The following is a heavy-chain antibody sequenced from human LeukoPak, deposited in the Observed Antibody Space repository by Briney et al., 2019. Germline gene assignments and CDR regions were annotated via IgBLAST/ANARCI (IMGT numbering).Heavy chain of an antibody. J-gene: IGHJ4*02. CDR2: IIPIFGTA. CDR3: ARDVSSTSCYDSGCN. V-gene: IGHV1-69*13. Sequence: SVKVSCKASGGTFSSYAISWVRQAPGQGLEWMGGIIPIFGTADYAQKFQGRVTITADESTSTAYMELSSLRSEDTAVYYCARDVSSTSCYDSGCNWGQGTLVTVSS. CDR1: GGTFSSYA. D-gene: IGHD2-2*01.